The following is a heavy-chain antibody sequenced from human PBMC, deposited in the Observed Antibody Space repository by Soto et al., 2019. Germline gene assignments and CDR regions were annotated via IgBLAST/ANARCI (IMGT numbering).Heavy chain of an antibody. D-gene: IGHD3-10*01. Sequence: QVQLVQSGAEVKKPGASVKVSCKASGYTFTSYYMHWVRQAPGQGLEWMGIINPSGGSTSYAQKFQGRGTMTRDTSRSTVYMELSSLRSEDTAVYYCGRGGGYYYGSGRGEPFDYWGQGTLVTVSS. CDR3: GRGGGYYYGSGRGEPFDY. CDR1: GYTFTSYY. J-gene: IGHJ4*02. CDR2: INPSGGST. V-gene: IGHV1-46*03.